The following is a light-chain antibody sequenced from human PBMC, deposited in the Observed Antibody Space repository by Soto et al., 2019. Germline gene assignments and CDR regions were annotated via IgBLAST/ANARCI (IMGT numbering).Light chain of an antibody. CDR2: DVS. Sequence: QSALTQPASVSGSPGQSITISCTGTSSDVGGYNYVSWYQQHPGKAPKLMIYDVSNRPSGVSNRFSGSKSGNTASLTISGLQAEDEADYYCSSYISLYVFGTGNKVTVL. V-gene: IGLV2-14*01. J-gene: IGLJ1*01. CDR3: SSYISLYV. CDR1: SSDVGGYNY.